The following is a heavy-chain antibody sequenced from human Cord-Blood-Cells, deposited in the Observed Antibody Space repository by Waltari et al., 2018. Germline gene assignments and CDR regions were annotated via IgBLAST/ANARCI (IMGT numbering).Heavy chain of an antibody. CDR1: GFTFSSYA. Sequence: QVQLVESGGGVVQPGRSLRLSCAASGFTFSSYAMHWVRQAPGKGLEWVAVISYDGRNKYSADSVKGRFTISRDNSKNTLYLQMNSLRAEDTAVYYCARDLRRDIVGARYGHFDYWGQGTLVTVSS. CDR3: ARDLRRDIVGARYGHFDY. D-gene: IGHD1-26*01. J-gene: IGHJ4*02. V-gene: IGHV3-30*04. CDR2: ISYDGRNK.